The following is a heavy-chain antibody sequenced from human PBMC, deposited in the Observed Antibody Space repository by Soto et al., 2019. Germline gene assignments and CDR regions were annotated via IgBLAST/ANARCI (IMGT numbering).Heavy chain of an antibody. J-gene: IGHJ5*02. CDR3: ARRFSDSTGNYPFDP. CDR1: GFTFSRYW. V-gene: IGHV3-74*01. Sequence: EVQLVESGGGLVQPGGSLRLSCAASGFTFSRYWMHWVRQAPGKGLVWVSRIKSDGSGTSYADSVKGRFTISRDNGKNTLYLQMDGLRADDTAGYYCARRFSDSTGNYPFDPWGQGTLVTVSS. CDR2: IKSDGSGT. D-gene: IGHD3-22*01.